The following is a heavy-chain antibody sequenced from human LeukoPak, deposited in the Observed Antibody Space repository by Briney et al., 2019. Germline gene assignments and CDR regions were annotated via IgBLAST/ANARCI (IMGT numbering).Heavy chain of an antibody. Sequence: PSQTLSLTCTVSGGSISSGSYYWSWIRQPAGKGLEWIGRIYTSGSTNYNPSLKSRVTISVDTSKNQFSLKLSSVTAADTAVYYCAREDTIIWGFDPWGQRTLVTASS. V-gene: IGHV4-61*02. D-gene: IGHD5-12*01. CDR2: IYTSGST. J-gene: IGHJ5*02. CDR1: GGSISSGSYY. CDR3: AREDTIIWGFDP.